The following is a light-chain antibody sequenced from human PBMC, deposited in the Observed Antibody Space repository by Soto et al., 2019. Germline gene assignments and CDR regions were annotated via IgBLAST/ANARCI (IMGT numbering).Light chain of an antibody. CDR3: QQYGSSPFT. V-gene: IGKV3-20*01. Sequence: EIVLTQSPGILSLSPGERATLSCRASQSVSSSYLAWYQQKPGQAPRLLIYGASSRATGIPDRFSGSGSGTDFTLTISKLEPEDFAVYYCQQYGSSPFTFDGGNKVEIK. CDR1: QSVSSSY. J-gene: IGKJ4*01. CDR2: GAS.